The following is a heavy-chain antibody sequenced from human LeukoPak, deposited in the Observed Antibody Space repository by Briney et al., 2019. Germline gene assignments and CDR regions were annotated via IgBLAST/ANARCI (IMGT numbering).Heavy chain of an antibody. CDR3: ARSDYNDYRGLGF. D-gene: IGHD4-17*01. Sequence: ASVKVSCKASGGTFSSYAISWVRQAPGQGLGWMGIIIPSSGSTTYAQKFQGRVTMTRDTSTSTVYMELSSLTSDDTAVYFCARSDYNDYRGLGFWGQGTLVTVSS. CDR2: IIPSSGST. J-gene: IGHJ4*02. CDR1: GGTFSSYA. V-gene: IGHV1-46*01.